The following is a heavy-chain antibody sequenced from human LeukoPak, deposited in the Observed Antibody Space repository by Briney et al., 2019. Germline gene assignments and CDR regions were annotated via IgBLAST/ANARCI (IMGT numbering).Heavy chain of an antibody. D-gene: IGHD3-10*01. Sequence: ASVKVSCKASGYTFTGYYTHWVRQAPGQGLEWMGWINPNSGGTNYAQKFQGRVTMTRDTSISTAYMELSRLRSDDTAVYYCARVRVRGTNLFDYWGQGTLVTVSS. V-gene: IGHV1-2*02. CDR2: INPNSGGT. CDR1: GYTFTGYY. J-gene: IGHJ4*02. CDR3: ARVRVRGTNLFDY.